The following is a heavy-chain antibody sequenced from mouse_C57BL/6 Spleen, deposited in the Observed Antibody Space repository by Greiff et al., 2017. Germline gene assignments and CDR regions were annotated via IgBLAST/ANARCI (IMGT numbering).Heavy chain of an antibody. Sequence: QVQLQQSGSELRSPGSSVKLSCKDFDSEVFPIAYMSWVRQKPGHGFEWIGGILPSIGRTIYGEKFEDKATLDADTLSNTAYLELNSLTAEDSAIYYCARGGYGSTDWYFDVWGTGTTVTVSS. CDR2: ILPSIGRT. J-gene: IGHJ1*03. D-gene: IGHD1-1*01. CDR3: ARGGYGSTDWYFDV. CDR1: DSEVFPIAY. V-gene: IGHV15-2*01.